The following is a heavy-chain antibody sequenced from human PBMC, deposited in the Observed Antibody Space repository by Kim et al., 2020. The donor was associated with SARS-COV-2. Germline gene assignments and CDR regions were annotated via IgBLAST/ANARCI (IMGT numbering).Heavy chain of an antibody. CDR3: ARENHEYYDILTGYYGGYYYYGMDV. V-gene: IGHV6-1*01. CDR1: GDSVSSNSAA. Sequence: SQTLSLTCAISGDSVSSNSAAWNWIRQSPSRGLEWLGRTYYRSKWYNDYAVSVKSRITINPDTSKNQFSLQLNSVTPEDTAVYYCARENHEYYDILTGYYGGYYYYGMDVWGQGTTVTVSS. CDR2: TYYRSKWYN. J-gene: IGHJ6*02. D-gene: IGHD3-9*01.